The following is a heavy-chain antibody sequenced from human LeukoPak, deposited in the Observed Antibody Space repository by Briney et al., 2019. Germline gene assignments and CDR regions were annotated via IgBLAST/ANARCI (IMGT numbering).Heavy chain of an antibody. CDR2: IRQDGSEK. CDR1: GFTFSSYW. D-gene: IGHD3-3*01. J-gene: IGHJ3*02. CDR3: ASEYYDFWSGSPDAFDI. Sequence: GGSLRLSCAASGFTFSSYWMSWVRQAPGKGLEWVANIRQDGSEKYYVDSVKGRLTISRDNSKNTLYLQMNSLRAEDTAVYYCASEYYDFWSGSPDAFDIWGQGTMVIVSS. V-gene: IGHV3-7*01.